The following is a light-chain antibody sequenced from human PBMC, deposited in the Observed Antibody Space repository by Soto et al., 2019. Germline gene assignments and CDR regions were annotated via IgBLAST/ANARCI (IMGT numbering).Light chain of an antibody. CDR2: KAS. J-gene: IGKJ1*01. V-gene: IGKV1-5*03. CDR1: QSISSW. CDR3: QQYNNWWT. Sequence: DLPMTQSPSTLSASVGARGTITFRASQSISSWLAWYQQKPGKAPKLLIYKASSLESGVPSRFSGSGSGTEFTLTISSLQSEDFAVYYCQQYNNWWTFGQGTKVDIK.